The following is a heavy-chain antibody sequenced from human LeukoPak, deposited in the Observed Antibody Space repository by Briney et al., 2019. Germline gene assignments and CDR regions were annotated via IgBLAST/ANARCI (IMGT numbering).Heavy chain of an antibody. J-gene: IGHJ6*03. Sequence: PGGSLRLSCAASGFTVSSNYMSWVRQAPGQGLEWVSVTYSGGSTYYADSVKGRFTISRDNSKNTLYLQMNSLRAEDTAVYYCARALVGGSYYYYYYIDVWGKGTTVTVSS. CDR1: GFTVSSNY. V-gene: IGHV3-53*01. CDR3: ARALVGGSYYYYYYIDV. CDR2: TYSGGST. D-gene: IGHD1-26*01.